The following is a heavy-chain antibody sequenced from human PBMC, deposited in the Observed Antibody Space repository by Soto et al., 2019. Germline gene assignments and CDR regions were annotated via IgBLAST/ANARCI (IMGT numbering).Heavy chain of an antibody. CDR2: ISGSGGST. CDR1: GFTFSSYA. CDR3: AKDQYQPLLYDSYGMDV. D-gene: IGHD2-2*01. V-gene: IGHV3-23*01. Sequence: HPGGSLRLSCAASGFTFSSYAMSWVRQAPGKGLEWVSAISGSGGSTYYADSVKGRFTISRDNSKNTLYLQMNSLRAEDTAVYYCAKDQYQPLLYDSYGMDVWGQGTTVTVSS. J-gene: IGHJ6*02.